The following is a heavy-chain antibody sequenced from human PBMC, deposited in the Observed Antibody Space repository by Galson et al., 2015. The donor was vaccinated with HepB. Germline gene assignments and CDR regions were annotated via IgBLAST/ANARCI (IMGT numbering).Heavy chain of an antibody. CDR2: IRYDGSNK. CDR1: GFTFSSYG. V-gene: IGHV3-30*02. CDR3: ASLSTSRFGY. J-gene: IGHJ4*02. D-gene: IGHD2/OR15-2a*01. Sequence: SLRLSCAASGFTFSSYGMHWVRQAPGKGPEWVAFIRYDGSNKYYADSVKGRFTISRDNSKNTLYLQMNSLRAEDTAVYYCASLSTSRFGYWGQGTLVTVSS.